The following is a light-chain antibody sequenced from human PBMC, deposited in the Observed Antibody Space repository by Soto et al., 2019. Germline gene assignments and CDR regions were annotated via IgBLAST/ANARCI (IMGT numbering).Light chain of an antibody. CDR1: SSDVGGYNY. V-gene: IGLV2-11*01. CDR2: DVS. J-gene: IGLJ1*01. Sequence: QSARAQPRSVSGSPGQSVTISCTGTSSDVGGYNYVSWYQQHPGKAPKLMIYDVSKRPSGVPDRFSGSKSGNTASLTISGLQAEDEADYYCCSYAGSYTSYVFGTGTKVTVL. CDR3: CSYAGSYTSYV.